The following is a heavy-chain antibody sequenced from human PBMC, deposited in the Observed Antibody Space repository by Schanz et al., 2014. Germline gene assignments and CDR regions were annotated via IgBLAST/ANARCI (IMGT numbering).Heavy chain of an antibody. CDR3: ARRASCSRIGCPFDS. Sequence: EVQLLESGGGLVQPGGSLRLSCAASGFTFTTHSMTWVRQAPGKGLEWVSAISGSGGSTYYADSVKGRFTISRDNSKNTLYLQMNSLKTEDTAMYYCARRASCSRIGCPFDSWGRGTLVTVSS. D-gene: IGHD2-2*01. CDR2: ISGSGGST. V-gene: IGHV3-23*01. J-gene: IGHJ4*02. CDR1: GFTFTTHS.